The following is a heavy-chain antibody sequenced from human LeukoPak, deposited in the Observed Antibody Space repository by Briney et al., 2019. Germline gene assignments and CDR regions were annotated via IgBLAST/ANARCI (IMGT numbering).Heavy chain of an antibody. J-gene: IGHJ6*02. D-gene: IGHD6-6*01. Sequence: PGGSLRLSCAASGFTVSSNYMSWVRQAPGKGLEWVSVIYSGGSTYYADSVKGRFTISRDSSKNTLYLQMNSLRAEDTAVYYCARVRSSSSAYYYYYYGMDVWGQGTTVTVSS. CDR2: IYSGGST. CDR3: ARVRSSSSAYYYYYYGMDV. V-gene: IGHV3-53*01. CDR1: GFTVSSNY.